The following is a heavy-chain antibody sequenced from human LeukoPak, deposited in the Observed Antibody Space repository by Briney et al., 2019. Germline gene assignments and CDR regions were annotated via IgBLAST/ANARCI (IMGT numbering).Heavy chain of an antibody. CDR3: TTPPRGFEP. Sequence: GGSLRLSCAACGLTFSGSAMHWVRQASGKGLEWVGRIRSKANSYATAYAASVQGRFTISRDDSKHTADLQVNSLQTEDAHCYYCTTPPRGFEPWGQGTLGTASS. V-gene: IGHV3-73*01. J-gene: IGHJ5*02. CDR1: GLTFSGSA. CDR2: IRSKANSYAT.